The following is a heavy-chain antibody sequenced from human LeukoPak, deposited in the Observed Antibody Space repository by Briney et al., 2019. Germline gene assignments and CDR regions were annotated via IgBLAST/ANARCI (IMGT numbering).Heavy chain of an antibody. D-gene: IGHD6-13*01. Sequence: SETLSLTCTVSGGSISSYYWSWIRQPPGKGLEWIGYIYYSGSTNYNPSLKSRVTISVDTSKNQFSLKLSSVTAADTAVYYCARHGLGIAAAGIMDYWGQGTLVTVSS. CDR3: ARHGLGIAAAGIMDY. J-gene: IGHJ4*02. CDR1: GGSISSYY. CDR2: IYYSGST. V-gene: IGHV4-59*08.